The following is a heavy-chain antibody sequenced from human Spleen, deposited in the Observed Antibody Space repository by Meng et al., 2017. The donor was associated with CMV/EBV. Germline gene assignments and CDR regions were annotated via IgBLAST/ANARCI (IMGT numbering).Heavy chain of an antibody. CDR2: ISYDGSNK. CDR1: GFTFSTYA. J-gene: IGHJ4*02. D-gene: IGHD1-7*01. CDR3: ARGFNYEPNFDY. V-gene: IGHV3-30-3*01. Sequence: GESLKISCSASGFTFSTYALHWVRQAPGKGLEWVSVISYDGSNKYYADSVKGRFSISRDNSKNTVFLQMNSLRAEDTAVYYCARGFNYEPNFDYWGQGTLVTVSS.